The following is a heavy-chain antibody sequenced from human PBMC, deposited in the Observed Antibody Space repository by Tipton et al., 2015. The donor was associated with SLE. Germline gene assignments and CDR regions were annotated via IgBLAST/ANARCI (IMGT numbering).Heavy chain of an antibody. CDR2: MNPDRGTT. CDR1: GYIFAAYD. CDR3: ARGGDFDC. V-gene: IGHV1-8*01. J-gene: IGHJ5*01. Sequence: QLVQSGAEVRKPGASVTVSCKASGYIFAAYDINWVRQAAGQGLEWVGWMNPDRGTTGYAQKFQGRVTMTGDTSRSTAYMELNSLTSEDTAIYYCARGGDFDCWGQGTRVTVSS.